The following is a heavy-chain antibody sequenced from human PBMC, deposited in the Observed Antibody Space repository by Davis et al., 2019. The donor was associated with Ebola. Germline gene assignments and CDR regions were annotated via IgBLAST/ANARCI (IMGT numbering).Heavy chain of an antibody. V-gene: IGHV3-23*05. J-gene: IGHJ6*02. Sequence: PGGSLRLSCTASGFTSGCCVMNWVRQAPGKGLEWVSGIGSSSNGRHYADSVKGRFTISRDDSKNTVYLQMNNLRAEDTAVYYCAKDLLWWSASDVWGQGTTVTVSS. CDR3: AKDLLWWSASDV. CDR1: GFTSGCCV. D-gene: IGHD2-21*01. CDR2: IGSSSNGR.